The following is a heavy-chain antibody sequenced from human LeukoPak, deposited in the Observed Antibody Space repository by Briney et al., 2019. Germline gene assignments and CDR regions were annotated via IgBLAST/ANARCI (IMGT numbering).Heavy chain of an antibody. D-gene: IGHD1-26*01. J-gene: IGHJ4*02. CDR2: ISGGGGST. V-gene: IGHV3-23*01. CDR3: AKGGKWDVTPFDY. Sequence: GGSLRLPCAASGFTFTSYSMNWVRQAPGKGLEWVSTISGGGGSTYYADSVKGRFTISRDNSKNTLYLQVNSLRAEDTAVYYCAKGGKWDVTPFDYWGQGTLVTVSS. CDR1: GFTFTSYS.